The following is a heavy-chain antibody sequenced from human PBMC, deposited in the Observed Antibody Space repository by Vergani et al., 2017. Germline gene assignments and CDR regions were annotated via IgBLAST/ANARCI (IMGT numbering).Heavy chain of an antibody. CDR2: IYTSGST. D-gene: IGHD2-15*01. CDR1: GGSISSGSYY. J-gene: IGHJ6*03. V-gene: IGHV4-61*02. Sequence: QVQLQESGPGLVKPSQPLSLTCTVSGGSISSGSYYWSWIRQPAGKGLEWIGRIYTSGSTNYNPSLKSRVTISVDTSKNQFSLKLSSVTAADTAVYYCASENKDIVVVVAATRPYYYYYMDVWGKGTTVTVSS. CDR3: ASENKDIVVVVAATRPYYYYYMDV.